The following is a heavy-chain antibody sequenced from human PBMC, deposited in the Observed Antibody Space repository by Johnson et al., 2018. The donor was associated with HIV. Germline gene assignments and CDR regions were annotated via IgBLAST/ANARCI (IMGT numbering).Heavy chain of an antibody. CDR3: ARDRDSIVGVPYAFDI. CDR2: ISYDGRYK. D-gene: IGHD1-26*01. J-gene: IGHJ3*02. Sequence: VQLEESGGGLVQPGGSLRLSCVASGITFSNYWMSWVRQAPGKGLEWVAVISYDGRYKYYADSVKGRFTISRDNSKNTLYLQMNSLRAEDTAVYYCARDRDSIVGVPYAFDIWGQGTMVTVSS. CDR1: GITFSNYW. V-gene: IGHV3-30*03.